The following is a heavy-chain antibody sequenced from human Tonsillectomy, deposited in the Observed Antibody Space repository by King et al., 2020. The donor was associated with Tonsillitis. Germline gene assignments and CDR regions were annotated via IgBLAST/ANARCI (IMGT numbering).Heavy chain of an antibody. V-gene: IGHV3-23*04. CDR2: ITGSGGTT. CDR3: AKFLFEWLLPDDAFDI. J-gene: IGHJ3*02. Sequence: VQLVESGGGLVQPGGSLRLSCATSGFTFSSYAMTWVRQAPGEGLEWGSGITGSGGTTSYADSVKGRFTISRDNSKNTVYLEMNNMSAEDTAVYYCAKFLFEWLLPDDAFDIWGQGTLVTVSS. D-gene: IGHD3-9*01. CDR1: GFTFSSYA.